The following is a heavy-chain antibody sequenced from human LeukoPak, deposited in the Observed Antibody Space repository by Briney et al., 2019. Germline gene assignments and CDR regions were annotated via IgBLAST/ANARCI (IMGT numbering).Heavy chain of an antibody. CDR3: AKDFYSVTYPRFDY. CDR1: GFTFSDSA. Sequence: PGGSLRLSCAASGFTFSDSAMSWVRQAPGKGPEWISAISGTGGSGDSTYYADSVKGRFTISRDNSKITLYLQMNSLRAEDTAVYYCAKDFYSVTYPRFDYWGQGTLVTVSS. CDR2: ISGTGGSGDST. V-gene: IGHV3-23*01. D-gene: IGHD4-23*01. J-gene: IGHJ4*02.